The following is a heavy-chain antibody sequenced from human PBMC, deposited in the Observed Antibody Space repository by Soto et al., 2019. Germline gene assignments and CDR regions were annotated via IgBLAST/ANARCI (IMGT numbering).Heavy chain of an antibody. Sequence: QVQLQGSGPGLVKPSETLSLTCSVSGDSLSSYYWSWIRQSPGKGLEWLGYIYYSGDTKYNPSLQSRISISVDTTENQFSLRLSSVTAADTAVYFCARDRNKLWKNDAFDIWGQGTMVTVSS. CDR1: GDSLSSYY. CDR3: ARDRNKLWKNDAFDI. J-gene: IGHJ3*02. V-gene: IGHV4-59*01. D-gene: IGHD1-1*01. CDR2: IYYSGDT.